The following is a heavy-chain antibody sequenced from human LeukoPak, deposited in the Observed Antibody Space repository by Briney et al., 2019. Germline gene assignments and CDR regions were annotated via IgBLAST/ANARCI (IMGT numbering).Heavy chain of an antibody. CDR2: VRGSGYDT. CDR3: AKSQSVEDAFDI. D-gene: IGHD6-19*01. J-gene: IGHJ3*02. CDR1: GFTFSSYA. V-gene: IGHV3-23*01. Sequence: GGSLRLSCAASGFTFSSYAMSWVRQAPGKGLEWVSAVRGSGYDTYYADSVKGRFTISRDSSKNTLYLQMNGLRAEDTALYHCAKSQSVEDAFDIWGHGTMVTVSS.